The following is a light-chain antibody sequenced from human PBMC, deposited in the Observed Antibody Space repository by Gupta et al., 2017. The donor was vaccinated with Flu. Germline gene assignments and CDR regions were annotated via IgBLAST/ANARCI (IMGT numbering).Light chain of an antibody. J-gene: IGKJ1*01. V-gene: IGKV1-27*01. CDR3: QKYDSAPPWT. CDR1: QDISNY. Sequence: DIQMTQSPSSLSASVGDRVTITCRASQDISNYLAWYQQKPGKIPKLLIFLASTLQSGVPSRFSGSGSGTDFTLTISNLQPEDVAVYYCQKYDSAPPWTFGQGTKVEIK. CDR2: LAS.